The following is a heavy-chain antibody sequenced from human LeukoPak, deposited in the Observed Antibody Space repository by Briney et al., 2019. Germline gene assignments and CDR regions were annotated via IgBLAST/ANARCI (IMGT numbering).Heavy chain of an antibody. D-gene: IGHD3-10*01. J-gene: IGHJ6*04. CDR1: GGTFSSYA. CDR3: ASRTRFGELLLPPYYYYYGMDV. CDR2: IIPIFGTA. Sequence: SVKVSCKASGGTFSSYAISWVRQAPAQGLEWMGGIIPIFGTANYAQRFQGRVTITADESTGTAYMELSSPRSEDTAVYYCASRTRFGELLLPPYYYYYGMDVWSKGTTVTVSS. V-gene: IGHV1-69*13.